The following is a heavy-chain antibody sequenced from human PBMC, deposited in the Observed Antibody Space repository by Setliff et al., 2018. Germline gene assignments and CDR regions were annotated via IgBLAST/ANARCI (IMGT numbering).Heavy chain of an antibody. CDR1: GGSFSGYY. V-gene: IGHV4-34*01. J-gene: IGHJ5*02. D-gene: IGHD4-17*01. Sequence: PSETLSLTCAVYGGSFSGYYWSWIRQPPGKGLEWIGEINHSGSTNYNPSLKSRVTISVDTSKNQFSLKLSSVTAADTAVYYCARGLYDYGGNWFDPWGQGTLVTVSS. CDR2: INHSGST. CDR3: ARGLYDYGGNWFDP.